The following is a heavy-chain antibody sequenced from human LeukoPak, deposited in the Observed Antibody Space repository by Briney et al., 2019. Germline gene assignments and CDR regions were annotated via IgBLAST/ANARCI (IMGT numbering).Heavy chain of an antibody. D-gene: IGHD4-17*01. CDR2: LNWNGGST. Sequence: GGCLRLSCAASGFPFDDYGMSWVRRLPGKGLEWVSGLNWNGGSTTYADSVKGRFTISRDNAKKSLYLQMNSLRAEDTAFYYCARGTNYGDYVFGYWGQRTLVTVSS. J-gene: IGHJ4*02. V-gene: IGHV3-20*04. CDR3: ARGTNYGDYVFGY. CDR1: GFPFDDYG.